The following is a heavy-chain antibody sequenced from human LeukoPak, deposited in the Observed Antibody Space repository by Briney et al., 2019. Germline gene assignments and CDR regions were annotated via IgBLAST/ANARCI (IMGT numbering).Heavy chain of an antibody. Sequence: SETLSLTCTVSGGSISSYYWSWIRQPPGKGLEWIGYIYYSGSTNYNPSLKSRVTISVDTSKNQFSLKLSSVTAADTAVYYCARDRGVRGAFAFDIWGQGTMVTVSS. J-gene: IGHJ3*02. CDR1: GGSISSYY. V-gene: IGHV4-59*01. D-gene: IGHD3-10*01. CDR2: IYYSGST. CDR3: ARDRGVRGAFAFDI.